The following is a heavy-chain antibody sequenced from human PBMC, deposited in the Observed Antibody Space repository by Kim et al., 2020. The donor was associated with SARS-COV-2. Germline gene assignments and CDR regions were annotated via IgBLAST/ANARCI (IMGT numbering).Heavy chain of an antibody. CDR3: TTEKRVIVVVILDAFDI. D-gene: IGHD3-22*01. J-gene: IGHJ3*02. V-gene: IGHV3-15*01. Sequence: KGRFTIARDYSRNTLYLQMNSLKTEDTAVYYCTTEKRVIVVVILDAFDIWGEGTMVTVSS.